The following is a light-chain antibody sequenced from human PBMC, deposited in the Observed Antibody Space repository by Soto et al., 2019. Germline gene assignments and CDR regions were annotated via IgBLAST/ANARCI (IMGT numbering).Light chain of an antibody. V-gene: IGLV1-44*01. Sequence: QSVLTQPPSASGTPGQRVTISCSGSSSSIASNTINWYQHLPGTAPKLLIYTSDQRPSGVPDRFSASKSGTSASLAISRLQSEDEADYYCAAWDDSLTGVVFGGGTKLTVL. CDR3: AAWDDSLTGVV. CDR1: SSSIASNT. J-gene: IGLJ3*02. CDR2: TSD.